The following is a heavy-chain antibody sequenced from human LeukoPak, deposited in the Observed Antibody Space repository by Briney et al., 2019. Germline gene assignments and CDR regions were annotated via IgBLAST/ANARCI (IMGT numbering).Heavy chain of an antibody. J-gene: IGHJ4*02. Sequence: PSQTLSLTCTVSGGSISSGGYYWSWIRQPPGKGLEWIGYIYPSGSTYYNPSLKSRVTISVDRSKNQFSLKLSSVTAADTAVYYCARLVGATYPPLDYWGQGTLVTVSS. D-gene: IGHD1-26*01. CDR2: IYPSGST. V-gene: IGHV4-30-2*01. CDR3: ARLVGATYPPLDY. CDR1: GGSISSGGYY.